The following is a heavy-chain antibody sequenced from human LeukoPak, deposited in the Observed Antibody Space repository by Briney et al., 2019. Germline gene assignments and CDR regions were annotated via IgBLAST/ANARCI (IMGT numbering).Heavy chain of an antibody. CDR3: ARAGGPITMVRGVIKNDY. D-gene: IGHD3-10*01. Sequence: GASVKVSCKASGYTFTDYYMHWVRQAPGQGLEWMGRINPNSGGTNYAQKFQGRVTMTRDTSISTAYMELSRLRSDDTAVYYCARAGGPITMVRGVIKNDYWGQGTLVTVS. CDR2: INPNSGGT. CDR1: GYTFTDYY. J-gene: IGHJ4*02. V-gene: IGHV1-2*06.